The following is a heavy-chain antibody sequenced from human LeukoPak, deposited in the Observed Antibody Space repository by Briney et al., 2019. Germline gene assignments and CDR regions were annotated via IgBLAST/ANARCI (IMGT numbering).Heavy chain of an antibody. CDR1: GFTFSSYG. CDR2: TSYEGSYK. V-gene: IGHV3-30*03. J-gene: IGHJ4*02. CDR3: ARRPDMIVGSGEVDY. Sequence: GGSLRLSCAASGFTFSSYGMHWVRQAPGKGLEWVAVTSYEGSYKYYADSVKGRSTISRDNSKNTLYLQMSSLRPEDTAVYYCARRPDMIVGSGEVDYWGQGTLVTVSS. D-gene: IGHD3-22*01.